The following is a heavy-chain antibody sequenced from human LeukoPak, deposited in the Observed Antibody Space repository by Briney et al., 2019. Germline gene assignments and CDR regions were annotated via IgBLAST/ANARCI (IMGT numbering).Heavy chain of an antibody. CDR1: GFTFSSYW. CDR2: INSDGSST. CDR3: ARGFEYCSGGSCYWSWFDP. J-gene: IGHJ5*02. V-gene: IGHV3-74*01. Sequence: GESLRLSCAASGFTFSSYWMHWVRQAPGKGLVWVSRINSDGSSTSYADSVKGRFTISRDNAKNSLYLQMNSLRAEDTAVYYCARGFEYCSGGSCYWSWFDPWGQGTLVTVSS. D-gene: IGHD2-15*01.